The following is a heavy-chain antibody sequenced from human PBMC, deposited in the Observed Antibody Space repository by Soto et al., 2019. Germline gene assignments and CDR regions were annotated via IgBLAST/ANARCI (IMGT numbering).Heavy chain of an antibody. V-gene: IGHV4-31*03. D-gene: IGHD4-17*01. J-gene: IGHJ6*02. Sequence: PSETLSLICTVSGGSISSGGYYWSWIRQHPGKGLEWIGYIYYSGSTYYNPSLKSRVTISVDTSKNQFSLKLSSVTAADTAVYYCARDRLAHYGDYGMDVWGQGTTVTVSS. CDR3: ARDRLAHYGDYGMDV. CDR1: GGSISSGGYY. CDR2: IYYSGST.